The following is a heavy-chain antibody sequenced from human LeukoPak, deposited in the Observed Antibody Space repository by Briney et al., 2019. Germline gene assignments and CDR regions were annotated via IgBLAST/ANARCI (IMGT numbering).Heavy chain of an antibody. J-gene: IGHJ4*02. CDR3: ARSRAATFDY. D-gene: IGHD2-15*01. V-gene: IGHV6-1*01. Sequence: SQTLSLTCAISGDSVSSKSAAWNWIRQSPSRGLEWVGRTYYRSKWSNDYAASVKGRITVNPDTSKNRFSLQLSSVTPEDTAVYYCARSRAATFDYWGQGTLVTVSS. CDR1: GDSVSSKSAA. CDR2: TYYRSKWSN.